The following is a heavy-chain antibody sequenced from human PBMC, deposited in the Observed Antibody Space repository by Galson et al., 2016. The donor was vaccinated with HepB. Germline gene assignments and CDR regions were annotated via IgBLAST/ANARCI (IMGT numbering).Heavy chain of an antibody. CDR2: IYYSGST. CDR1: GGSISSYY. CDR3: ARDAYDTQL. J-gene: IGHJ4*02. D-gene: IGHD3-22*01. Sequence: ETLSLTCTVSGGSISSYYWSWIRQPPGKGLEWIGYIYYSGSTNYNPSLKSRVTISVDTSKNQFSLRLSSETAADTAVYYCARDAYDTQLWGQGTLVTVSS. V-gene: IGHV4-59*12.